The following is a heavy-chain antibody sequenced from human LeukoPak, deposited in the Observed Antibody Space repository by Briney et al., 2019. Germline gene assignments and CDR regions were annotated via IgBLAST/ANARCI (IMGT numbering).Heavy chain of an antibody. D-gene: IGHD3-22*01. J-gene: IGHJ4*02. Sequence: SETLSLTCTVSGGSISSGDYYWSWIRQPPGKGLEWIGYIYYSGSTYYNPSLKSRVTVSVDTSKNQFSLKPSSVTAADTAVYYCARGSPHYYDSSGYYEVFDYWGQGTLVTVSS. CDR2: IYYSGST. CDR3: ARGSPHYYDSSGYYEVFDY. V-gene: IGHV4-30-4*01. CDR1: GGSISSGDYY.